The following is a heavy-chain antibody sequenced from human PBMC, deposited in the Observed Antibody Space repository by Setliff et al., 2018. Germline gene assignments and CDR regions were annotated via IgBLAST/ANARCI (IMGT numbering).Heavy chain of an antibody. V-gene: IGHV3-7*04. Sequence: HPGGSLRLSCAATGFTFSSYWMTWVRQAPGKGLEWVANINEDGSEKNYVDYVKGRFTISRDNAKNSLYLQMNSLRAEDTAVYYCWGDYYDSSGVDDPFDIWGQGTMVTVSS. CDR1: GFTFSSYW. CDR3: WGDYYDSSGVDDPFDI. CDR2: INEDGSEK. J-gene: IGHJ3*02. D-gene: IGHD3-22*01.